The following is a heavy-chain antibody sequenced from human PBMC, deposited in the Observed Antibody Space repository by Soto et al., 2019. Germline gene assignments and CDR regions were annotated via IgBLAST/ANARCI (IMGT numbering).Heavy chain of an antibody. D-gene: IGHD4-4*01. CDR2: IDSSGTIR. CDR3: AKELQRGMDV. J-gene: IGHJ6*02. Sequence: GGSLRLSCAGSGFTFSDYYINWIRQAPGKGLEWISYIDSSGTIRYYADSVRGRFTMTRDTSINTAYMELSRLTSDDTAVYYCAKELQRGMDVWGQGTTVTVSS. CDR1: GFTFSDYY. V-gene: IGHV3-11*01.